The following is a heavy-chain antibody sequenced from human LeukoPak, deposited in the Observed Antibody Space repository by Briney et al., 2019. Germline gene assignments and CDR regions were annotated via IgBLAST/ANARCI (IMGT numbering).Heavy chain of an antibody. CDR2: IHHSGSA. V-gene: IGHV4-38-2*02. D-gene: IGHD2-2*01. CDR1: GYSISSGYY. CDR3: ARGDCSSTICYSPMDV. J-gene: IGHJ6*03. Sequence: SETLSLTCTVSGYSISSGYYWGWIRQPPGKGLEWIGTIHHSGSADYNPSLKSRVTISVDTSKNQFSLKLSSVTAADTAVYYCARGDCSSTICYSPMDVWGKGTTVTVSS.